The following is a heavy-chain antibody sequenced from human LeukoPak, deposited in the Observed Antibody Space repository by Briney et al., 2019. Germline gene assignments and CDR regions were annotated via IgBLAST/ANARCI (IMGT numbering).Heavy chain of an antibody. V-gene: IGHV3-30-3*01. Sequence: GRSLRLSCAASGFTFSSYAMHWVRQAPGKGLEGVAVISYDGSNKYYADSVKGRFTISRGNSKNTLYLQMNSLRAEDTAVYYCARDLVLLWFGARSDSFDYWGQGTLVTVSS. J-gene: IGHJ4*02. CDR2: ISYDGSNK. D-gene: IGHD3-10*01. CDR1: GFTFSSYA. CDR3: ARDLVLLWFGARSDSFDY.